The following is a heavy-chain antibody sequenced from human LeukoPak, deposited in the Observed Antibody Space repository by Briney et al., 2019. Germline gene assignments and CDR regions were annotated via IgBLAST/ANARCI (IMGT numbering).Heavy chain of an antibody. V-gene: IGHV4-39*07. J-gene: IGHJ4*02. CDR1: GGSIRSSSYY. Sequence: SSETLSLTCTVSGGSIRSSSYYWGWIRQPPGKGLEGIGSIYYSGSTYYNPSLKSRVTISVDTSKNQFSLKLSSVTAADTAVYYCARESPNSSMVRGVTDYWGQGTLVTVSS. D-gene: IGHD3-10*01. CDR2: IYYSGST. CDR3: ARESPNSSMVRGVTDY.